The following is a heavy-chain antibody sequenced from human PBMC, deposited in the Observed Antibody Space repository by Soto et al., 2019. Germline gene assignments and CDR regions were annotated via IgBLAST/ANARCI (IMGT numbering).Heavy chain of an antibody. J-gene: IGHJ5*02. V-gene: IGHV4-39*01. CDR3: ARQPGPSITGAGTKWFAP. CDR2: IYYSGNT. D-gene: IGHD6-13*01. CDR1: GDSVSSSHYY. Sequence: QLQLQESGPGLVKPSETLSLTCTVSGDSVSSSHYYWAWIRQPPGKGLEWIGGIYYSGNTYYNPSLKSRIAITVDTSKTPFSLTLRSVTAADTAVYYCARQPGPSITGAGTKWFAPWGQGPVVTAPS.